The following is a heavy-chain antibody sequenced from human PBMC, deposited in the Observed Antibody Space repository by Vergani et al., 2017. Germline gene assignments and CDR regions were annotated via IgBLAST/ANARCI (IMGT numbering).Heavy chain of an antibody. CDR1: GGTFSSYA. Sequence: QVQLVQSGAEVEKPGSSVKVSCKASGGTFSSYAISWVRQAPGQGLEWMGGIIPIFGTANYAQTVQGRVTITADESTSTSYMELSSLRSEDTAVYYCARAYYDSSGYYYSGGDAFDIWGQGTMVTVSS. J-gene: IGHJ3*02. CDR2: IIPIFGTA. D-gene: IGHD3-22*01. CDR3: ARAYYDSSGYYYSGGDAFDI. V-gene: IGHV1-69*01.